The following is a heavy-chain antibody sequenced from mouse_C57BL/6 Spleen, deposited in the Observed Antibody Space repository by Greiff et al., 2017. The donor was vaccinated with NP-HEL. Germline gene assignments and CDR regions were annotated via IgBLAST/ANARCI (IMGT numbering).Heavy chain of an antibody. Sequence: EVQLQQSGTVLARPGASVKMSCKTSGYTFTSYWMHWVKQRPGQGLEWIGAIYPGNSDTSYNQKFKGKAKLTAVTSASTAYMELSSLTNEDSAVYYCTRLPAYDGYYNYAMDYWGQGTSVTVSS. V-gene: IGHV1-5*01. J-gene: IGHJ4*01. D-gene: IGHD2-3*01. CDR2: IYPGNSDT. CDR3: TRLPAYDGYYNYAMDY. CDR1: GYTFTSYW.